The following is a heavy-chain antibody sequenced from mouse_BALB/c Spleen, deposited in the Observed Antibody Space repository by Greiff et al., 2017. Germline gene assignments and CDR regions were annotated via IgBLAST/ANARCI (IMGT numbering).Heavy chain of an antibody. Sequence: EVQLQQSGAELVKPGASVKLSCTASGFNIKDTYMHWVKQRPEQGLEWIGRIDPANGNTKYDPKFQGKATITADTSSNTAYLQLSSLTSEDTAVYYCAQLITTVSYYYAMDDWGQGTSVTVSS. V-gene: IGHV14-3*02. CDR3: AQLITTVSYYYAMDD. CDR2: IDPANGNT. CDR1: GFNIKDTY. J-gene: IGHJ4*01. D-gene: IGHD1-1*01.